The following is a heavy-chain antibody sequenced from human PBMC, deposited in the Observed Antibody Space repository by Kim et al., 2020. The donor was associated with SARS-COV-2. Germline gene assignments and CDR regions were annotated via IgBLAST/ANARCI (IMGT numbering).Heavy chain of an antibody. Sequence: SETLSLTCTVSGAYITNHYWSWIRQPPGKGLDWIGNVYHSGSTSYNLSLKSRVTMSVETSKRQFSLHVTSVTAADTAIYYCVREGYFDGGSFFFDSWGPGTLVIVSS. CDR3: VREGYFDGGSFFFDS. CDR2: VYHSGST. CDR1: GAYITNHY. J-gene: IGHJ5*01. V-gene: IGHV4-59*11. D-gene: IGHD2-15*01.